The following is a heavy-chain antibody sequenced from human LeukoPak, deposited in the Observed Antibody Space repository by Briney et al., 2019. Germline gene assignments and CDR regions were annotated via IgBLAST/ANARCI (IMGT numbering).Heavy chain of an antibody. J-gene: IGHJ6*03. Sequence: SETLSLTCTVSGGSISSSSYYWGWIRQPPGKGLEWIGSIYYSGSTYYNPSLKSRVTISVDTSKNQFSLKLSSVTAADTAVYYCARPVAGPYYNYYYMDFWGKGTTVTVS. CDR3: ARPVAGPYYNYYYMDF. V-gene: IGHV4-39*07. CDR2: IYYSGST. D-gene: IGHD6-19*01. CDR1: GGSISSSSYY.